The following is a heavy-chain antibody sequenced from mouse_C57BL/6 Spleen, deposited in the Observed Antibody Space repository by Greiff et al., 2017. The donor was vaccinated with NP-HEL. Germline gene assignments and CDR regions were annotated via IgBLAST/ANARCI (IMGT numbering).Heavy chain of an antibody. Sequence: EVKLMESGGGLVKPGRSLKLSCAASGFTFSDYGMHWVRQAPEKGLEWVAYISSGSSTIYYADTVKGRFTISRDNAKNTLFLQMTSLRSEDTAMYYCARAFDGYYYFDYWGQGTTLTVSS. CDR2: ISSGSSTI. V-gene: IGHV5-17*01. J-gene: IGHJ2*01. CDR1: GFTFSDYG. D-gene: IGHD2-3*01. CDR3: ARAFDGYYYFDY.